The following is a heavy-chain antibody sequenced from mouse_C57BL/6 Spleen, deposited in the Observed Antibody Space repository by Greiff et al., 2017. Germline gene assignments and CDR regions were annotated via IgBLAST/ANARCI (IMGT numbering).Heavy chain of an antibody. CDR1: GYTFTDYY. CDR2: IYPGSGNT. D-gene: IGHD1-1*01. J-gene: IGHJ2*01. Sequence: QVQLQQSGAELVRPGASVKLSCKASGYTFTDYYINWVKQRPGQGLEWIARIYPGSGNTYYNEKFKGKATLTAEKSSSTAYMQLSSLTSEDSAVYFCARSYGSRPYFDYWGQGTTLTVSS. V-gene: IGHV1-76*01. CDR3: ARSYGSRPYFDY.